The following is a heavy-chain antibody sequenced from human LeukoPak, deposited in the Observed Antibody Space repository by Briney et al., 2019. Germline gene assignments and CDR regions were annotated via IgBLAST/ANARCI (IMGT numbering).Heavy chain of an antibody. V-gene: IGHV4-39*07. D-gene: IGHD6-13*01. CDR3: ARDVTAAFDY. CDR2: VSYSGST. J-gene: IGHJ4*02. CDR1: GDSISSSSYY. Sequence: PSETLSLTCTVSGDSISSSSYYWGWIRQPPGKGLEWIGSVSYSGSTYYNPSLKSRITISVDTSKNQFSLKLSSVTAADTAVYYCARDVTAAFDYWGQGTLVTVSS.